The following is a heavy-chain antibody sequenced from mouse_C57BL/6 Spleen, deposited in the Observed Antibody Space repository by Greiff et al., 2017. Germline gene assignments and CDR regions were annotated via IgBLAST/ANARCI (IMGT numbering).Heavy chain of an antibody. CDR2: INPNNGGT. Sequence: EVQLQQSGPELVKPGASVKISCKASGYTFTDYYMNWVKQSHGKSLEWIGDINPNNGGTSYNQKFKGKATLTVDKSSSTAYMELRSLTSEDSAVYYCASDSNYGGDAMDYWGQGTSVTVSS. D-gene: IGHD2-5*01. J-gene: IGHJ4*01. CDR1: GYTFTDYY. CDR3: ASDSNYGGDAMDY. V-gene: IGHV1-26*01.